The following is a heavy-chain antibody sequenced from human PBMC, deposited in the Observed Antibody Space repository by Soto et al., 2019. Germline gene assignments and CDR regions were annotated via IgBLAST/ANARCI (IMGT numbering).Heavy chain of an antibody. Sequence: PGGSLRLSCAASGFTFDDYAMHWVRQAPGKGLEWVSGISWNSGSIGYADSVKGRFTISRDNAKNSLYLQMNSLRAEDTALYYCAKDIHYYGSGSYAFDIWGQGTMVTVSS. CDR2: ISWNSGSI. CDR3: AKDIHYYGSGSYAFDI. CDR1: GFTFDDYA. J-gene: IGHJ3*02. D-gene: IGHD3-10*01. V-gene: IGHV3-9*01.